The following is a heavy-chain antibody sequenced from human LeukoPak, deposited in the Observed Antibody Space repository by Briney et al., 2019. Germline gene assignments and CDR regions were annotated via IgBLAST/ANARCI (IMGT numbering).Heavy chain of an antibody. D-gene: IGHD3-10*01. J-gene: IGHJ6*02. CDR3: ARDRKGRITMVRGAWTDYYGMDV. V-gene: IGHV4-4*07. CDR1: GASISSYY. CDR2: IYTSGST. Sequence: SETLSLTCTVSGASISSYYWSWIRQPAGKGLEWIGRIYTSGSTNYNPSLKSRVTMSVDTSKNQFSLKLSSVTAADTAVYYCARDRKGRITMVRGAWTDYYGMDVWGQGTTVTVSS.